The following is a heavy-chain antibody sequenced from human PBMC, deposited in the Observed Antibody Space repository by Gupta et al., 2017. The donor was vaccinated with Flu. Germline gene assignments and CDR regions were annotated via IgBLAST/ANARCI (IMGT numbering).Heavy chain of an antibody. V-gene: IGHV3-21*01. J-gene: IGHJ3*02. CDR2: ISSSSSYI. CDR1: GFTFISYS. D-gene: IGHD2-15*01. Sequence: EVQLVESGGGLVKPGGSLRLSCAASGFTFISYSMNWVRQAPGKGLEWVSSISSSSSYIYYADSVKGRFTISRDNAKNSLYLQMNSLRAEDTAVYYCARDHVVDCSGGSCPWVFDIWGQGTMVTVSS. CDR3: ARDHVVDCSGGSCPWVFDI.